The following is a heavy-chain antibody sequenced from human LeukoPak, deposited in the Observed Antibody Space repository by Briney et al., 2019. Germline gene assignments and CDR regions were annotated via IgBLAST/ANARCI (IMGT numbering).Heavy chain of an antibody. Sequence: SETLSLTCTVSGGSISSSSYYWGWIRQPPGKGLEWIGSIYYSGSPYYNPSLKSRVTISVDTSNNQFSLKLSSVTAADTAVYYCARVGGYSYGFFCWFDPWGQGTLVTVSS. CDR2: IYYSGSP. J-gene: IGHJ5*02. CDR3: ARVGGYSYGFFCWFDP. V-gene: IGHV4-39*07. CDR1: GGSISSSSYY. D-gene: IGHD5-18*01.